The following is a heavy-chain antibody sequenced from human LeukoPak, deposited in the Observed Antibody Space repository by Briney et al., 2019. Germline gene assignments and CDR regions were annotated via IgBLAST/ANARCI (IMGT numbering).Heavy chain of an antibody. CDR2: FDPEDGET. CDR1: GYTLTELS. Sequence: ASVKVSCKVSGYTLTELSMHWVRQAPGKGLEWMGGFDPEDGETIYAQKFQGRVTMTEDTSTDTAYMELNSLRAEDTAVYYCAKAKEHWNGRFDYWGQGTLVTVSS. V-gene: IGHV1-24*01. CDR3: AKAKEHWNGRFDY. D-gene: IGHD1-1*01. J-gene: IGHJ4*02.